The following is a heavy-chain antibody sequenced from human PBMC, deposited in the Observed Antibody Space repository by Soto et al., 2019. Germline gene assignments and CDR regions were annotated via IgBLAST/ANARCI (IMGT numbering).Heavy chain of an antibody. CDR3: AIRGYSYGYLSDY. V-gene: IGHV1-46*01. CDR2: INPSGGST. J-gene: IGHJ4*02. CDR1: GYTFTSYY. D-gene: IGHD5-18*01. Sequence: ASVKVSCTASGYTFTSYYMHWVRQAPGQGLEWMGIINPSGGSTSYAQKFQGRVTMTRDTSTSTVYMELSSLRSEDTAVYYCAIRGYSYGYLSDYWGQGTLVTVSS.